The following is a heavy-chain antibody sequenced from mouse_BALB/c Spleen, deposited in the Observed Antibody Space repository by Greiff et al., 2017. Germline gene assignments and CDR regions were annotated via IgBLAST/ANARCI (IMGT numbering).Heavy chain of an antibody. D-gene: IGHD2-14*01. CDR1: GFTFSSYT. CDR2: ISNGGGST. V-gene: IGHV5-12-2*01. J-gene: IGHJ4*01. CDR3: ARLGRYDAMDY. Sequence: EVKLVESGGGLVQPGGSLKLSCAASGFTFSSYTMSWVRQTPEKRLEWVAYISNGGGSTYYPDTVKGRFTISRDNAKNTLYLQMSSLKSEDTAMYYCARLGRYDAMDYWGQGTSVTVSS.